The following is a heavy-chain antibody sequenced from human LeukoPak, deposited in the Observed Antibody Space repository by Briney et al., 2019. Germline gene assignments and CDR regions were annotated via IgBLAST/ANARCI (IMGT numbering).Heavy chain of an antibody. CDR1: GRSISSYY. D-gene: IGHD3-16*01. CDR2: TYYSGKT. V-gene: IGHV4-59*01. J-gene: IGHJ5*02. CDR3: ARGGNGFDP. Sequence: SETLSLTCPVSGRSISSYYWSWVRHPPGKGMEWLGYTYYSGKTNYNPSLKTRSTMSGDTSKSAFSRNLISVTAADAAVYYCARGGNGFDPWGQGTLVTVSS.